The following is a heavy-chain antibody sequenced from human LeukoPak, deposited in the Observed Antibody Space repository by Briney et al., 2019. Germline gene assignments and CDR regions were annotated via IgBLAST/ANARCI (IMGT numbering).Heavy chain of an antibody. CDR3: ARTAGYSSIVFDI. Sequence: GGSLRLSRAASGFTFSNYWMSWVRQAPGKGLEWVANIKQDGSEKYYVDSVKGRFTISRDNAKNSLYLQMNSLRAEDTAVYNCARTAGYSSIVFDIWGQGTMVTVSS. J-gene: IGHJ3*02. CDR1: GFTFSNYW. D-gene: IGHD2-2*01. V-gene: IGHV3-7*02. CDR2: IKQDGSEK.